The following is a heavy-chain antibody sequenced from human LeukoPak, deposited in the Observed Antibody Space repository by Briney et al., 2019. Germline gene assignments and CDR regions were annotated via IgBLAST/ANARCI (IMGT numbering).Heavy chain of an antibody. Sequence: GGSLRLSCAASGFTFSNYGMSWVRQAPGKGLEWVSAVSDDGRYTYYADSVKGRFTISRDNSMNTLYLQMNSLKAEETPVYYCATRVPYTGSSVYLDYWGQGTLVTVSS. D-gene: IGHD6-6*01. CDR3: ATRVPYTGSSVYLDY. V-gene: IGHV3-23*01. CDR1: GFTFSNYG. CDR2: VSDDGRYT. J-gene: IGHJ4*02.